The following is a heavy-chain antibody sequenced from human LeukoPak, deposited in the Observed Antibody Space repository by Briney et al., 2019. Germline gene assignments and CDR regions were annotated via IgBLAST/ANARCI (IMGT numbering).Heavy chain of an antibody. D-gene: IGHD3-22*01. CDR1: GGSISSYY. J-gene: IGHJ4*02. CDR2: IYYSGST. Sequence: PSETLSLTCTVSGGSISSYYWSWIRQPPGKGLEWIGYIYYSGSTNYNPSLKSRVTISVDTSKNQFSLKLSSVTAADMAVYYCARDGDSSGYYYFDYWGQGTLVTASS. V-gene: IGHV4-59*01. CDR3: ARDGDSSGYYYFDY.